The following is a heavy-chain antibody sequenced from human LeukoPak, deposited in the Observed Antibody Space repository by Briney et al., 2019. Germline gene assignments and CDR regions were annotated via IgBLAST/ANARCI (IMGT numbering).Heavy chain of an antibody. CDR2: INTSGST. CDR3: AKYKFGSDYFSN. Sequence: SETLSLTCTVSGDSISGYYWSWIRQPAGKGLEWIGRINTSGSTKYNPSFQGRVTMSLDTSKNQFSLRLSSVTAADTAIYYCAKYKFGSDYFSNWGQGTLVTVSS. J-gene: IGHJ4*02. V-gene: IGHV4-4*07. D-gene: IGHD2/OR15-2a*01. CDR1: GDSISGYY.